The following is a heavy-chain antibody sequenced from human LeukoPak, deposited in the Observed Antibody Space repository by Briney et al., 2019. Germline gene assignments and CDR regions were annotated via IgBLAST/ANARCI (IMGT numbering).Heavy chain of an antibody. CDR3: AAGYSYGGYYYVDV. J-gene: IGHJ6*03. V-gene: IGHV1-69*05. D-gene: IGHD5-18*01. CDR1: GGTFSSYA. Sequence: SVKVSCKASGGTFSSYAISCVREAPGQGLEWMGGIIPIFGTANYAQKFQGRVTITTDESTSTAYMELSSLRSEDTAVYYCAAGYSYGGYYYVDVWGKGTTVTVSS. CDR2: IIPIFGTA.